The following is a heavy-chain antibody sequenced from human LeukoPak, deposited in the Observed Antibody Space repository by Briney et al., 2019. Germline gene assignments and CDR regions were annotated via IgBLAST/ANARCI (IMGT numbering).Heavy chain of an antibody. CDR2: IYYSGST. V-gene: IGHV4-59*01. CDR1: GGSISSYY. CDR3: ARDLGYCSGGSCYGSAFDI. Sequence: SGTLSLTCTVSGGSISSYYWSWIRQPPGKGLGWIGYIYYSGSTNYNPSLKSRVTISVDTSKNQFSLKLSSVTAADTAAYYCARDLGYCSGGSCYGSAFDIWGQGTMVTVSS. D-gene: IGHD2-15*01. J-gene: IGHJ3*02.